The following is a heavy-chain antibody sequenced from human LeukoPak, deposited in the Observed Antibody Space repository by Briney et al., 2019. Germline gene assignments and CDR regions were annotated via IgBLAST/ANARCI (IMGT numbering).Heavy chain of an antibody. Sequence: PSETLSLTCTVSGGSISSYYWSWIRQSPGKGLEWIGYIYTSGSTNYNPSLKSRVTISVDTSKNQFSLKLSSVTAADTAVYYCARHPISSSSPWIFDYWGQGTLVTVSS. CDR3: ARHPISSSSPWIFDY. CDR1: GGSISSYY. D-gene: IGHD6-6*01. V-gene: IGHV4-4*09. J-gene: IGHJ4*02. CDR2: IYTSGST.